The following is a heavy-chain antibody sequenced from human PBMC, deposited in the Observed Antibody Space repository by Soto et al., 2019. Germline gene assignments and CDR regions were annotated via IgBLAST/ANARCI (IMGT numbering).Heavy chain of an antibody. Sequence: ASVKVSFKCSGFTSATYDISWVRQAPGQGLEWMGWIGGYNGNTEYAQKHQARVTLTTDTSTSTAYMELRDLRFDDTAVYYCGKFVYGSGTYLAYWGQGTLVTVSS. V-gene: IGHV1-18*01. CDR1: GFTSATYD. CDR2: IGGYNGNT. CDR3: GKFVYGSGTYLAY. D-gene: IGHD3-10*01. J-gene: IGHJ4*02.